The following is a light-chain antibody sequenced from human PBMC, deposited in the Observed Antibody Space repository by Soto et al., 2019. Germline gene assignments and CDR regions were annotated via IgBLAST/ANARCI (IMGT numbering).Light chain of an antibody. CDR3: AACDDRVSGRV. CDR2: RNN. J-gene: IGLJ1*01. CDR1: SSNIGSNY. Sequence: QSGLTQPPSASGTPGQRVTIACSGSSSNIGSNYVYWYQQLPGTAPKLLIYRNNQRPSGVPDRFSGSKSGTSASLAIRGLPCEDAAPYSCAACDDRVSGRVFGTGTQVTVL. V-gene: IGLV1-47*01.